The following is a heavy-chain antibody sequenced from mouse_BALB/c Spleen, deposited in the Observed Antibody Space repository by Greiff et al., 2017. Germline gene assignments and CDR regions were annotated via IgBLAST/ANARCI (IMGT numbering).Heavy chain of an antibody. J-gene: IGHJ4*01. Sequence: EVKLVESGGGLVQPGGSLKLSCAASGFTFSSYTMSWVRQTPEKRLEWVAYISNGGGSTYYPDTVKGRFTISRDNAKNTLYLQMSSLKSEDTAMYYCARQRYDYYAMDYWGQGTSVTVSS. CDR3: ARQRYDYYAMDY. V-gene: IGHV5-12-2*01. D-gene: IGHD2-14*01. CDR1: GFTFSSYT. CDR2: ISNGGGST.